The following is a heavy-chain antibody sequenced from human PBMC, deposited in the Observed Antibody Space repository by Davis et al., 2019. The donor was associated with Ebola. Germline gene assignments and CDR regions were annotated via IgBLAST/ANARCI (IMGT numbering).Heavy chain of an antibody. CDR1: GFTVSSNY. Sequence: GGSLRLSCAASGFTVSSNYMSWVRQAPGKGLEWVSVIYSGGSTYYADSVKGRFTISRDNSKNTLYLQMNSLRAEDTAVYYCAREITIFGVLIEPYYYYGMDVWGQGTTVTVSS. V-gene: IGHV3-66*01. CDR3: AREITIFGVLIEPYYYYGMDV. CDR2: IYSGGST. D-gene: IGHD3-3*01. J-gene: IGHJ6*02.